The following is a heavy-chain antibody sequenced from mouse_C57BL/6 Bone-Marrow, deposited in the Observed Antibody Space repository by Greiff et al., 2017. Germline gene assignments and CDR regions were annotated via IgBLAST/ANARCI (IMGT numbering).Heavy chain of an antibody. V-gene: IGHV1-69*01. Sequence: QVQLQPPGAELVMPGASVKLSCKASGYTFTSYWMHLVKQRPGQGLEWIGEIDPSDSYTNYNQKFKGKSTLTVDKSSSTAYMQLSSLTSEDSAVYYCARGPLGGAMDYWGQGTSVTVSS. CDR2: IDPSDSYT. CDR1: GYTFTSYW. D-gene: IGHD4-1*01. J-gene: IGHJ4*01. CDR3: ARGPLGGAMDY.